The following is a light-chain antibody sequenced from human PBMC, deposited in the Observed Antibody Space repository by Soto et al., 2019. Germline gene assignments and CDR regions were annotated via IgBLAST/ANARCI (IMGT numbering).Light chain of an antibody. CDR3: TSYAGTYSFFYV. V-gene: IGLV2-8*01. CDR2: EVS. J-gene: IGLJ1*01. CDR1: SSDVGAYNY. Sequence: QSALTQPPSASGSPGHSVTISCTGTSSDVGAYNYVSWYQQLPGKAPKLIIYEVSKRPSGVPDRFSGSKSGNTASLTVSGLQAEDEADYYCTSYAGTYSFFYVFGTGTKGHRP.